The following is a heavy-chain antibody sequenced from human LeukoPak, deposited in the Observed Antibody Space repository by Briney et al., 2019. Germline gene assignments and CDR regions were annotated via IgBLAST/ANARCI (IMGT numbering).Heavy chain of an antibody. J-gene: IGHJ6*03. V-gene: IGHV3-11*04. Sequence: GGSLRLSCAASGFTFSDYYMSWIRQAPGKGLEWVSYISSSGSTIYYADSVKGRFTISRDNAKNSLYLQMNSLRAGDTAVYYCARGGGGYCSGGRCNFYRYYMDVWGKGTTVTVSS. CDR1: GFTFSDYY. CDR2: ISSSGSTI. CDR3: ARGGGGYCSGGRCNFYRYYMDV. D-gene: IGHD2-15*01.